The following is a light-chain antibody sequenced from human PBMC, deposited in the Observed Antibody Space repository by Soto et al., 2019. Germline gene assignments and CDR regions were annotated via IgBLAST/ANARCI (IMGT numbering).Light chain of an antibody. V-gene: IGLV1-44*01. CDR3: AAWDDSLNGPV. J-gene: IGLJ3*02. CDR2: SNN. CDR1: SSNIGSNS. Sequence: QSVLTQPPSASGTPGQRVTISCSGSSSNIGSNSVNWNQQLPGPAPKLLIYSNNQRPSGVPDRFSGSKSGTSASLAISGLQSEDEADYYCAAWDDSLNGPVFGGGTKLTVL.